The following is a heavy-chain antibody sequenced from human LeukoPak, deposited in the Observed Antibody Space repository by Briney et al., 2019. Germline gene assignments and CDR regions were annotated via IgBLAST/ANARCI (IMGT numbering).Heavy chain of an antibody. CDR2: ISGSGGST. J-gene: IGHJ4*02. CDR3: AESPDDYGGCFDY. CDR1: GFTFSSYA. V-gene: IGHV3-23*01. D-gene: IGHD4-23*01. Sequence: PGGSLRLSCAASGFTFSSYAMSWVRQAPGKGLEWVSAISGSGGSTYYADSVKGRFTISRDNSKNTLYLQMNSLRAEDTAVYYCAESPDDYGGCFDYWGQGTLVTVSS.